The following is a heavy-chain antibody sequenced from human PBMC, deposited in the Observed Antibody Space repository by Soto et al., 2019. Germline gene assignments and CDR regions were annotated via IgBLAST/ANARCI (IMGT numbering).Heavy chain of an antibody. J-gene: IGHJ4*02. CDR3: AREKAAAGVPPHVPPDY. CDR1: GSTFCSYY. V-gene: IGHV1-46*03. Sequence: ASVKVSCKASGSTFCSYYMYWLLQAPGQGLEWMGIINPSGGSTSYAQKFQGRVTMTRDTSTSTVYMELSSLRSEDTAVYYCAREKAAAGVPPHVPPDYWGQGSLVTVSS. CDR2: INPSGGST. D-gene: IGHD6-13*01.